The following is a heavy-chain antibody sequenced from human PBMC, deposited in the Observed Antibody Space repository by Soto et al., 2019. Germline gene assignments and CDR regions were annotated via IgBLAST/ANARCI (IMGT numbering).Heavy chain of an antibody. D-gene: IGHD6-13*01. J-gene: IGHJ5*02. V-gene: IGHV4-39*01. CDR2: IYYSGST. Sequence: SETLSLTCTVSGGSISSSSYYWGWIRQPPGKGLEWIGSIYYSGSTYYNPSLKSRVTISVDTSKNQFSLKLSSVTAADTAVYYCARALTGSSWLKGVNWFDPWGQGTLVTVSS. CDR1: GGSISSSSYY. CDR3: ARALTGSSWLKGVNWFDP.